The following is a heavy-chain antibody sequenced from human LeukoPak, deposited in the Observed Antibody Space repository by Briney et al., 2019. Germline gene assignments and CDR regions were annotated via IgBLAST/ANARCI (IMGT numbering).Heavy chain of an antibody. CDR3: ARGTFTGDPTHWFDP. CDR1: GYTFTSYG. V-gene: IGHV1-18*01. J-gene: IGHJ5*02. Sequence: ASVKVSCKASGYTFTSYGISWVRQAPGQGLEWMGWISAYNGNTNYAQKLQGRVTMTTDTSTSTAYMELRSLRSEDTAVYYCARGTFTGDPTHWFDPWGQGTLVTVSS. CDR2: ISAYNGNT. D-gene: IGHD2-15*01.